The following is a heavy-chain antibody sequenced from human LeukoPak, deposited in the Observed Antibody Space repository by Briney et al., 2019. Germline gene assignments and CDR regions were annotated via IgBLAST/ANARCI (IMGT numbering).Heavy chain of an antibody. D-gene: IGHD3-9*01. CDR1: GFTFDDYA. CDR2: ISWNSGSI. CDR3: AKSRYFDWLHVPYYFDY. J-gene: IGHJ4*02. Sequence: PGGSLRLSCAASGFTFDDYAMHWVRQAPGKGLEWVSGISWNSGSIGYADSVKGRFTISRDNAKNSLYLQMNSLRAEDTALYYCAKSRYFDWLHVPYYFDYWGQGTLVTVSS. V-gene: IGHV3-9*01.